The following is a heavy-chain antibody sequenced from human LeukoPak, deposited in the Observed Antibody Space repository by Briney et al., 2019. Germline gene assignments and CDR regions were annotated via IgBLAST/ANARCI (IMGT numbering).Heavy chain of an antibody. D-gene: IGHD2-2*01. V-gene: IGHV3-9*03. CDR1: GFTFDNYA. J-gene: IGHJ4*02. Sequence: PGGSLRLSCAASGFTFDNYAMHWVRHAPGKGLEWVSGISWHSGDIGYADSVKGRFTISRDNAKNSLYLQMNSLRAEDMALYYCIKSRCGGTSCSPDYWGQGTLVTVSS. CDR2: ISWHSGDI. CDR3: IKSRCGGTSCSPDY.